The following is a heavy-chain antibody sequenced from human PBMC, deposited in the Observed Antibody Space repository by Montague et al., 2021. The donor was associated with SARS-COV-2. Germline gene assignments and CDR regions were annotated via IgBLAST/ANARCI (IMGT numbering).Heavy chain of an antibody. J-gene: IGHJ6*02. Sequence: TLSLTCNVSGGSMISGGYYWSWIRQPPGKGLEWIGYVYSGGTTYYNPSLKSRVTISEDMSKNQFSLRLTSVTAADTAVYYCVRDGGLRFSGGATDVWGQGTTVTVSS. D-gene: IGHD3-3*01. CDR1: GGSMISGGYY. V-gene: IGHV4-31*03. CDR3: VRDGGLRFSGGATDV. CDR2: VYSGGTT.